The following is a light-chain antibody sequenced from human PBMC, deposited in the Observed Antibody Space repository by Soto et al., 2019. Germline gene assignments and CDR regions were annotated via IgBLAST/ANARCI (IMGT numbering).Light chain of an antibody. CDR3: PQYNGYSRT. CDR2: DVS. V-gene: IGKV1-5*01. CDR1: QSIGDS. Sequence: DIQMTQSPSTLSASVGDRVTITCRASQSIGDSLSWYQQKPGKAPYLLISDVSSLERGVPSRFSGSGSGTEFTLTISSMQPDDFATFYCPQYNGYSRTVGQRTQVDIK. J-gene: IGKJ1*01.